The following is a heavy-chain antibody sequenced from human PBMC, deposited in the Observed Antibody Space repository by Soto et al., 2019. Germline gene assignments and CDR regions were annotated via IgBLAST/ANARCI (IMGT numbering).Heavy chain of an antibody. CDR2: INPNTGGT. Sequence: ASVKVSCKAFGYTFTGYYVHWVRQAPRQGLEWMGWINPNTGGTNSAQKFQGRLTVTRDTSISTAYMELSRLTSDDTAMYYCARAGSRGSRRTPTYYGLDVWGQGTTVTVSS. CDR3: ARAGSRGSRRTPTYYGLDV. CDR1: GYTFTGYY. V-gene: IGHV1-2*02. J-gene: IGHJ6*02. D-gene: IGHD2-15*01.